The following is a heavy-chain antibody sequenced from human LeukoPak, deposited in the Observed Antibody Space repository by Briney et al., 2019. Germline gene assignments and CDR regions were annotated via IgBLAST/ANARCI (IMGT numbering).Heavy chain of an antibody. CDR3: TRVAARPSG. J-gene: IGHJ4*02. D-gene: IGHD6-6*01. CDR2: IRSKANSYAT. V-gene: IGHV3-73*01. Sequence: GGSLKLSCAASGFTFSGSAIHWVRQASGRGLEWVGRIRSKANSYATAYAASVKGRFTVSRDDSKNTAYLQMNSPKTEDTAVYYCTRVAARPSGWGQGTLVTVSS. CDR1: GFTFSGSA.